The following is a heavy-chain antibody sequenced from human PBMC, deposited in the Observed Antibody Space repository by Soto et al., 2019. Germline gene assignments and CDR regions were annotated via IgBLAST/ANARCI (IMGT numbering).Heavy chain of an antibody. CDR3: ARATADSTGAFDI. V-gene: IGHV4-59*01. Sequence: PSETLSLTCTVSGGSISSYYWSWIRQPPGKGLEWIGYIYYSGSTNYNPSLKSRVTISVDTSKNQFSLKLSSVTAADTAVYYCARATADSTGAFDIWGQGTMVTVSS. D-gene: IGHD6-13*01. CDR1: GGSISSYY. CDR2: IYYSGST. J-gene: IGHJ3*02.